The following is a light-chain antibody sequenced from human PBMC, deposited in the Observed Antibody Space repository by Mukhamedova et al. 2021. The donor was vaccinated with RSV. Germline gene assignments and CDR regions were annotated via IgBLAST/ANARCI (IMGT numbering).Light chain of an antibody. Sequence: DVGGYNYVSWYRQHPGQAPKLMIYEVSNRPSGVSNLFSFSNSFNTSSLTISFLHSYYYSYYYFISYTTISTPYVVFGGGTKLTVL. J-gene: IGLJ2*01. CDR1: DVGGYNY. CDR3: ISYTTISTPYVV. V-gene: IGLV2-14*01. CDR2: EVS.